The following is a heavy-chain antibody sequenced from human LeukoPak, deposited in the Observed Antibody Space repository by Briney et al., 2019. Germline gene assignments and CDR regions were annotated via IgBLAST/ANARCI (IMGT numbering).Heavy chain of an antibody. CDR1: GGSISSYY. V-gene: IGHV4-59*01. CDR3: ARVKGPSRQLVRALYYFDY. Sequence: SETLSLTCTVSGGSISSYYWSWIRQPPGKGLEWIGYIYYSGSTNYNPSLKSRVTISVDTSKNQFSPKLSSVTAADTAVYYCARVKGPSRQLVRALYYFDYWGQGTLVTVSS. D-gene: IGHD6-6*01. CDR2: IYYSGST. J-gene: IGHJ4*02.